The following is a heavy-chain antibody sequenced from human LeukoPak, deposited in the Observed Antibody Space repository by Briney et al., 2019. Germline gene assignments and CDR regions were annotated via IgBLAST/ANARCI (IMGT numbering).Heavy chain of an antibody. Sequence: ASVKVSCKASGGTFSSYAISWVRQAPGHGLEWMGGIIPIFGTANYAQKFQGRVTITADESTSTAYMELSSLRSEDTAVYYCARYSSGWYEWFDPWGQGTLVTVSS. D-gene: IGHD6-19*01. V-gene: IGHV1-69*01. CDR1: GGTFSSYA. J-gene: IGHJ5*02. CDR2: IIPIFGTA. CDR3: ARYSSGWYEWFDP.